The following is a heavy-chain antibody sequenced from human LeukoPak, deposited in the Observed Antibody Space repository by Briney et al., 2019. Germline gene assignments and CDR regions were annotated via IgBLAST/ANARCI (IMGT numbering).Heavy chain of an antibody. J-gene: IGHJ4*02. Sequence: PSGTLSLTCGVSGGSISGTNWWSWVRQPPGQGLEWIGEISLAGQTNYNPFLNGRVTMSLDKSSNQLSLHLTSVTAADTATYFCSRESGPFCPFGYWGQGTLVIVSS. D-gene: IGHD1-26*01. CDR3: SRESGPFCPFGY. CDR1: GGSISGTNW. V-gene: IGHV4-4*02. CDR2: ISLAGQT.